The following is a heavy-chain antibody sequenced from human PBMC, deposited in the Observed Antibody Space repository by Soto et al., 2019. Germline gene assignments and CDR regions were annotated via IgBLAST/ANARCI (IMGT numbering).Heavy chain of an antibody. Sequence: QVQLVQSGAEVKKPGASVKVSCKASGYTFTSYAMHWVRQAPGQRLEWMGWINAGNGNTKYSQKFQGRGTITRDTSASTAYMELSSLRSEDTAVDYCSRSSGYYYVDYWGQGTLVNVSS. CDR1: GYTFTSYA. CDR3: SRSSGYYYVDY. CDR2: INAGNGNT. J-gene: IGHJ4*02. V-gene: IGHV1-3*01. D-gene: IGHD3-22*01.